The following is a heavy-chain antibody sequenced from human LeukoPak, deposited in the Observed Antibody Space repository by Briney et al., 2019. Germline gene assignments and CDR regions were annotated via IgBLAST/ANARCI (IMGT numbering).Heavy chain of an antibody. D-gene: IGHD3-22*01. V-gene: IGHV4-34*01. Sequence: SETLSLTCAVYGGSFSGYYWSWIRQPPGKGLEWIGEINYSGSTNYNPSLKSRVTISVDTSKNQFSLKLSSVTAADTAVYYCARGPTYYYDSSGYYDWGQGTLVTVSS. CDR1: GGSFSGYY. J-gene: IGHJ4*02. CDR3: ARGPTYYYDSSGYYD. CDR2: INYSGST.